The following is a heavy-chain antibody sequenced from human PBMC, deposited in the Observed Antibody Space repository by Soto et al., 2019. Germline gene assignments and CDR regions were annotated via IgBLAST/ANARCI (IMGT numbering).Heavy chain of an antibody. D-gene: IGHD6-6*01. CDR2: IIPIFGTA. CDR3: ARATASIAALGDAFDI. Sequence: SVKVSCKASGGTFSSYAISWVRQDPGQGLEWMGGIIPIFGTANYAQKFQGRVTITADESTSTAYMELSSLRSEDTAVYSCARATASIAALGDAFDIWGQGTMVTVSS. V-gene: IGHV1-69*13. CDR1: GGTFSSYA. J-gene: IGHJ3*02.